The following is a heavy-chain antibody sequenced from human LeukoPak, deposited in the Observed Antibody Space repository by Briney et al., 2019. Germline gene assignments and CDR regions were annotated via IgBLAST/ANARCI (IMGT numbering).Heavy chain of an antibody. D-gene: IGHD6-6*01. V-gene: IGHV3-21*01. CDR1: GFTFSSYS. Sequence: GGSLRLSCAASGFTFSSYSMTWVRQAPGKGLEWISSISSSSSYIYYADSVKGRFTISRDNAKNSLYLQMNSLRAEDTAVYYCARALQYSSSILWGQGTLVTVSS. CDR2: ISSSSSYI. J-gene: IGHJ4*02. CDR3: ARALQYSSSIL.